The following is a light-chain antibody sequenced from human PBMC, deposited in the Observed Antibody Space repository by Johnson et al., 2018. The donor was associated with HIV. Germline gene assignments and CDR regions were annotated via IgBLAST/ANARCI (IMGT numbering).Light chain of an antibody. V-gene: IGLV1-51*01. J-gene: IGLJ1*01. Sequence: QLVLTQPPSVSAAPGQKVTISCSGSSSNIGNNYVSWYQQLPGTAPKLLIYDNNKRPSGIPDRFSGSKSGTSATLGITGLQTGDEADDYCGTWDSSLSAGVFGTGAKVTVL. CDR3: GTWDSSLSAGV. CDR2: DNN. CDR1: SSNIGNNY.